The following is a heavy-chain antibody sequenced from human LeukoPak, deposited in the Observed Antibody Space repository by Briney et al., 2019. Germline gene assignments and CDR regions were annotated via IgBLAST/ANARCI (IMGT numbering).Heavy chain of an antibody. CDR1: GFTFNSYW. V-gene: IGHV3-7*01. Sequence: GGSLRLSCAATGFTFNSYWMSWVRQAPGKGLEWVANIKPDGSDKYYVDSVKGRFTISRDNVKKSLYLQMDGLRAEDTAVYYCVKCSDTSCNDAYDMWGQGTTVIVSS. D-gene: IGHD2-2*01. CDR3: VKCSDTSCNDAYDM. J-gene: IGHJ3*02. CDR2: IKPDGSDK.